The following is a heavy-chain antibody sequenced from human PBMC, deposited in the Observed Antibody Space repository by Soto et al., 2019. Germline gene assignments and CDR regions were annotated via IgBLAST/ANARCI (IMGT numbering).Heavy chain of an antibody. V-gene: IGHV3-15*01. CDR3: THDTPDAFDI. D-gene: IGHD3-9*01. CDR2: IKSKTDCGTT. CDR1: GFTFSNAW. Sequence: GSLRLSCAASGFTFSNAWMSWVRQAPGKGLEWVGRIKSKTDCGTTDYAAPVKGRFTISRDDSKNTLYLQMNSLKTEDTAVYYCTHDTPDAFDIWGQGTMVTVSS. J-gene: IGHJ3*02.